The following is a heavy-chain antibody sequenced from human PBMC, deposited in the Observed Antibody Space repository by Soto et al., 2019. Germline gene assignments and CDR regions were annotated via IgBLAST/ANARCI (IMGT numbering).Heavy chain of an antibody. CDR2: IYNDGTT. Sequence: LRLSCAASGFSISSSYMNWVRQAPGKGLEWVSIIYNDGTTYYPDSVKGRFTISRDNSKNTLYLHMNSPRVEDTAVYYCARDSYMGVWGQGTTVTVSS. J-gene: IGHJ6*02. D-gene: IGHD6-6*01. CDR3: ARDSYMGV. V-gene: IGHV3-53*01. CDR1: GFSISSSY.